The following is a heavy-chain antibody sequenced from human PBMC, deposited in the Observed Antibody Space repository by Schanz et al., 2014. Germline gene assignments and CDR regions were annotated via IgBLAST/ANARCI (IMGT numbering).Heavy chain of an antibody. D-gene: IGHD3-22*01. CDR1: GFTFSTYW. Sequence: LVESGGGLVQPGGSLRLSCAASGFTFSTYWMSWVRQAPGKGLEWVANIKQDESERSYVDSVKGRFTISRDNAKNSLYLQMNSLRAEDTAVYYCARDKGGYPFDYWGQGTLVTVSS. J-gene: IGHJ4*02. CDR3: ARDKGGYPFDY. CDR2: IKQDESER. V-gene: IGHV3-7*01.